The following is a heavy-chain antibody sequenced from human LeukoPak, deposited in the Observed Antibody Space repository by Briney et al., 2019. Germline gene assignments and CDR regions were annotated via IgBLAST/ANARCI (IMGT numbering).Heavy chain of an antibody. Sequence: GGSLRLSCAASGFTFSSYEMNWVRQAPGKGLEWVSYISSSGSTIYYADSVKGRFTISRDNAKNSLYLQMNSLRAEDTAVYYCARVGGYWSSTSCYVGWFDPWGQGTLVTVSS. CDR2: ISSSGSTI. V-gene: IGHV3-48*03. D-gene: IGHD2-2*01. J-gene: IGHJ5*02. CDR3: ARVGGYWSSTSCYVGWFDP. CDR1: GFTFSSYE.